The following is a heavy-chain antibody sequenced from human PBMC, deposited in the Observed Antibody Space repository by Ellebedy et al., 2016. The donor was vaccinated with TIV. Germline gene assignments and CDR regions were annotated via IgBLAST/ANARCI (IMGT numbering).Heavy chain of an antibody. CDR2: FDPEDGET. CDR3: ATDRPRGHFYDYVWGSWAYYFDY. D-gene: IGHD3-16*01. J-gene: IGHJ4*02. Sequence: ASVKVSXKVSGYTLTELSMHWVRQAPGKGLEWMGGFDPEDGETIYAQKFQGRVTMTEDTSTDTAYMELSSLRSEDTAVYYCATDRPRGHFYDYVWGSWAYYFDYWGQGTLVTVSS. V-gene: IGHV1-24*01. CDR1: GYTLTELS.